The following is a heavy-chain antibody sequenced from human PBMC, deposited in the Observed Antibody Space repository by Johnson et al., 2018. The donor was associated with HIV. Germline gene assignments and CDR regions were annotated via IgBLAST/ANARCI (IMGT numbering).Heavy chain of an antibody. J-gene: IGHJ3*02. CDR1: GFTFGSYG. Sequence: QVQLVESGGGVVQPGRSLRLSCAASGFTFGSYGIHWVRQAPVKGLEWVAVISYDGSHKFSADSVNGRFTIFRDNSKNTLYLQMSSLRTEDTAVYYCAQVHRPARWSASFDSWGRGTLVTVSS. V-gene: IGHV3-30*18. D-gene: IGHD2-2*01. CDR3: AQVHRPARWSASFDS. CDR2: ISYDGSHK.